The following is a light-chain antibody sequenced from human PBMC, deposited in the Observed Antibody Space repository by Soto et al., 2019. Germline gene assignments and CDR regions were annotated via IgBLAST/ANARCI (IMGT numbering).Light chain of an antibody. J-gene: IGKJ4*01. Sequence: DIQMTQSPSSLSASVGDRVTITCRASQDISNGLAWFQQKPGKAPKSLIHSASILESGVPSRFTGSGYGTAFTLTITSLQPEDFATYYCQPYYVYPFPFGGGTKVEI. V-gene: IGKV1-16*01. CDR1: QDISNG. CDR3: QPYYVYPFP. CDR2: SAS.